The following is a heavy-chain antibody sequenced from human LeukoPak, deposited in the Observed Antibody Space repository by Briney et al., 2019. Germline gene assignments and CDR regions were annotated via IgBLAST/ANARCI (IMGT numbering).Heavy chain of an antibody. CDR3: AREGGNYYDSSGYLDY. Sequence: ASVKVSCKASGYTFTGYYMHWVRQAPGQGLEWMGWINPNSGGTNYAQKFQGRVTMTRDTPISTAYMELSRLRSDDTAVYYCAREGGNYYDSSGYLDYWGQGTLVTVSS. CDR2: INPNSGGT. D-gene: IGHD3-22*01. J-gene: IGHJ4*02. CDR1: GYTFTGYY. V-gene: IGHV1-2*02.